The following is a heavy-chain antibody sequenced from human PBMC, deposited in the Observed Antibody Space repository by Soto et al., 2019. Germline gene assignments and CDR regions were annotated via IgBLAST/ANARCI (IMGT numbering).Heavy chain of an antibody. CDR2: INPNSGGT. V-gene: IGHV1-2*02. J-gene: IGHJ5*02. D-gene: IGHD3-22*01. Sequence: QVQLVQSGAEVKKPGASVKVSCKASGYTFTAYDMHWLRQAPGQGLEWIGWINPNSGGTKYAQKFQGRVTMTNDTSISTAYMELRRLGSDDTAVYYCARGDFDSSANYYAGWFDPWGQGTLVTVSS. CDR3: ARGDFDSSANYYAGWFDP. CDR1: GYTFTAYD.